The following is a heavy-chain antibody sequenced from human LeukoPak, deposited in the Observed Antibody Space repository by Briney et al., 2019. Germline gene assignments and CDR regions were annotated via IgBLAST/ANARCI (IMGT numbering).Heavy chain of an antibody. CDR1: GGSFSGYY. D-gene: IGHD2-21*02. J-gene: IGHJ4*02. V-gene: IGHV4-34*01. CDR3: AREVVVTASLDY. Sequence: PSETLSLTCAVYGGSFSGYYWSWIRQPPGKGLEWIGEINHSGSTNYNPSLKSRVTISVDTSKNQFSLKLSSVTAADTAVYYCAREVVVTASLDYWGQGTLVTVSS. CDR2: INHSGST.